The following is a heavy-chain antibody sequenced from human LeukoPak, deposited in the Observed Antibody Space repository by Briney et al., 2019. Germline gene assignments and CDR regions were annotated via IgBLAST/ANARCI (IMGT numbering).Heavy chain of an antibody. Sequence: GGSLRLSCVVSGFTFGNYAMSWVRQAPGKGLEWVSVIASGGGDIHYADSVEGRFIISRDNAKNTLYLQMNSLRVEDTAVYYCAKYAKPSGMGFRAHGDWGQGTLVTVSS. D-gene: IGHD1-26*01. CDR1: GFTFGNYA. V-gene: IGHV3-23*01. CDR3: AKYAKPSGMGFRAHGD. CDR2: IASGGGDI. J-gene: IGHJ4*02.